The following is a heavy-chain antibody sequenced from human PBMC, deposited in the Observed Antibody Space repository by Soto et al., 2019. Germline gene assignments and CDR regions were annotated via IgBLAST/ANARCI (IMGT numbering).Heavy chain of an antibody. V-gene: IGHV3-30*18. D-gene: IGHD5-18*01. CDR3: AKDTAMVD. J-gene: IGHJ4*02. CDR1: GFTFSNYG. Sequence: QVQLVESGGGVVQPGRSLRLSCAASGFTFSNYGMHWVRQAPGKGLEWVAVISYDGSNKVYADSMKGRFTISRDNSKNTLYLQMNGLRAEDTAVYYCAKDTAMVDGGQGTLVTVSA. CDR2: ISYDGSNK.